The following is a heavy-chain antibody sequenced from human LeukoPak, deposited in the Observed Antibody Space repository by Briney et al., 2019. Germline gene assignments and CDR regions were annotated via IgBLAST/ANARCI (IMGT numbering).Heavy chain of an antibody. V-gene: IGHV3-9*03. CDR3: AKEGGGGKFYFDY. Sequence: GGSLRLSCAASGFTIDDYAMHWVRQTPGKGLEWVSGISWNSGAIGYADSVKGRFTISRDNAKNSLYLQMNSLRPEDMALYYCAKEGGGGKFYFDYWGQGTLVTVSS. CDR2: ISWNSGAI. D-gene: IGHD3-16*01. CDR1: GFTIDDYA. J-gene: IGHJ4*02.